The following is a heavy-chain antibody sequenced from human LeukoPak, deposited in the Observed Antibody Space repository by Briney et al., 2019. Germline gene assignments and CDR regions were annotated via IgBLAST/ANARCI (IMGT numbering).Heavy chain of an antibody. CDR2: ISNTGRAT. CDR3: AHQVPPNDAFFDH. CDR1: GFTFSSYS. D-gene: IGHD3-3*02. Sequence: LAGGSLRLSCVASGFTFSSYSMHWVRQAPGEGLEWLSGISNTGRATDYADSIKGRFTISRDNSKNTVFLQMNSLRAEDTAEYFCAHQVPPNDAFFDHWGQGTLVTVSS. V-gene: IGHV3-23*01. J-gene: IGHJ5*02.